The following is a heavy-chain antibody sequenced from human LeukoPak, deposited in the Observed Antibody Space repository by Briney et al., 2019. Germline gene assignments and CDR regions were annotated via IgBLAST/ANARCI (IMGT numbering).Heavy chain of an antibody. V-gene: IGHV3-21*01. CDR3: ASLGFEWLAYDAFDI. CDR2: ISSSSSYI. D-gene: IGHD6-19*01. J-gene: IGHJ3*02. CDR1: GFAFNNAW. Sequence: GGSLRLSCAASGFAFNNAWMSWVRQAPGKGLEWVSSISSSSSYIYYADSVKGRFTISRDNAKNSLYLQMNSLRAEDTAVYYCASLGFEWLAYDAFDIWGQGTMVTVSS.